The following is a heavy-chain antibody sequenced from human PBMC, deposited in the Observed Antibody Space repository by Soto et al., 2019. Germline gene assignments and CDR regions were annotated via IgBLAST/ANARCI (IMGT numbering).Heavy chain of an antibody. J-gene: IGHJ6*02. V-gene: IGHV1-18*01. CDR1: GYTFSNYG. CDR3: SRFIMVGGWFDPNYYHGMDV. Sequence: QVQLVQSGAEVKKPGASVTVSCKTSGYTFSNYGINWVRQAPGQGLEWMGWNSGYNGNTNYAQTVQGRVTMTTETSTGTVYMELRSLKSDDTAIYYCSRFIMVGGWFDPNYYHGMDVWGQGTTVTVSS. CDR2: NSGYNGNT. D-gene: IGHD6-19*01.